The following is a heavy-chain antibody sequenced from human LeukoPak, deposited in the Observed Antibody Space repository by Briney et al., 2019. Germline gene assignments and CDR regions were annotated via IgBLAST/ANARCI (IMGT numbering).Heavy chain of an antibody. Sequence: GASVKVSCKASGYAFTSFDINWVRQATGQGLEWMGWMNPNIGDRGYAQKFQGRVTITRNTSISTAYMELSSLRSEDTAVFFCARFVVVRGPMEYYYYYMDVWGRGTTVIVS. CDR2: MNPNIGDR. D-gene: IGHD2-2*01. CDR1: GYAFTSFD. V-gene: IGHV1-8*03. CDR3: ARFVVVRGPMEYYYYYMDV. J-gene: IGHJ6*03.